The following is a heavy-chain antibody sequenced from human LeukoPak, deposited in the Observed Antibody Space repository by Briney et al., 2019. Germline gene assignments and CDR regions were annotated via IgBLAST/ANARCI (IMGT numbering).Heavy chain of an antibody. V-gene: IGHV4-59*01. CDR2: IYNSGIT. CDR1: GGSISSYY. J-gene: IGHJ4*02. D-gene: IGHD1-26*01. CDR3: ARAPRYSGSYYAPKFYFDY. Sequence: SETLSLTCIVSGGSISSYYWSWIRQPPGKGLECLGYIYNSGITNHNPSLKSRVTISVDTSKNQFSLKLSSVTAADKAVYYCARAPRYSGSYYAPKFYFDYWGQGTLVTVSS.